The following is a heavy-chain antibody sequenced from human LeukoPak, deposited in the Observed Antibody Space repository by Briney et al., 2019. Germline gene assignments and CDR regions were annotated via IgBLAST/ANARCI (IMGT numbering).Heavy chain of an antibody. J-gene: IGHJ4*02. D-gene: IGHD3-22*01. V-gene: IGHV3-23*01. CDR1: GFTFSGYA. Sequence: PGGSLRLSCTASGFTFSGYAMAWVRQALGKGLEWVSGITGSGDTMYYADSVKGRFTISRDNSKNTLNLQMNSLRAEDTAVYYCAKRDYYDSSGYAPLFDYWGQGTLVTVSS. CDR2: ITGSGDTM. CDR3: AKRDYYDSSGYAPLFDY.